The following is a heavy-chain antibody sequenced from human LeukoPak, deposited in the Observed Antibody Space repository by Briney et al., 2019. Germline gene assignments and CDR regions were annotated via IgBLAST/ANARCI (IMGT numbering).Heavy chain of an antibody. D-gene: IGHD3-22*01. Sequence: GGSLRLSCAASGFTFSNYNINWVRQAPGKGLEWVSYISTSGRAIFYADSVRGRFTISRDNAKNSLFLQMHSLRDEDTAVYYCARVHLYERSGYYFDYWGLGTLVTVSS. V-gene: IGHV3-48*02. CDR2: ISTSGRAI. CDR3: ARVHLYERSGYYFDY. J-gene: IGHJ4*02. CDR1: GFTFSNYN.